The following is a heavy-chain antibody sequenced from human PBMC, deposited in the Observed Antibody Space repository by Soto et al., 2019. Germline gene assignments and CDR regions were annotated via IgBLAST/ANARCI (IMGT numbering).Heavy chain of an antibody. Sequence: QLQLQESGPGLVKPSETLSLTCTVSGGSISSSSYYWGWIRQPPGKGLEWIGSIYYSGSTYYNPSLKSRVTISVDTSKNQFSLKLSSVTAADTAVYYCARHHLLSGHGEVRFDPWGQGTLVTVSS. D-gene: IGHD2-15*01. CDR3: ARHHLLSGHGEVRFDP. V-gene: IGHV4-39*01. CDR2: IYYSGST. J-gene: IGHJ5*02. CDR1: GGSISSSSYY.